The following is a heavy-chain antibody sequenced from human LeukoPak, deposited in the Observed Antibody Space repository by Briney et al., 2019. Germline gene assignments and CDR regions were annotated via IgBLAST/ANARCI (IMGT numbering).Heavy chain of an antibody. J-gene: IGHJ5*02. Sequence: PGGSLRLSCAASGLTFGNYWMHWLRQAPGKGLVWVSRIRSDGSSTTYADSVKGRFTISRDNAKNTLYLQMSSLRAEDTAVYYCAKSDWFDPWGQGTLVTVSS. CDR2: IRSDGSST. CDR1: GLTFGNYW. V-gene: IGHV3-74*01. CDR3: AKSDWFDP.